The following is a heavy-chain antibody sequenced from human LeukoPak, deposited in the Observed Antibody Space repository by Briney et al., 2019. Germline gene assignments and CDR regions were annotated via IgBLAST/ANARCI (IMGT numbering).Heavy chain of an antibody. CDR1: GFTFSSYS. CDR2: ISSSSSYI. Sequence: PGRSLRLSCAASGFTFSSYSMNWVRQAPGKGLEWVSSISSSSSYIYYADSVKGRFTISRDNAKNSLYLQMNSLRAEDTAVYYCARDWSRSSPFDYWGQGTLVTVSS. CDR3: ARDWSRSSPFDY. V-gene: IGHV3-21*01. J-gene: IGHJ4*02.